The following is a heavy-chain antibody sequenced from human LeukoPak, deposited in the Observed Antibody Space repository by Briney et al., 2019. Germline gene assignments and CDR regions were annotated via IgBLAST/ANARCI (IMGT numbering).Heavy chain of an antibody. V-gene: IGHV4-39*01. CDR2: IYYSGST. CDR3: ARPTSSGWYRPFDY. D-gene: IGHD6-19*01. J-gene: IGHJ4*02. Sequence: SETLSLTCTVSGGSISSSSHYWGWIRQPPGKGLEWIGSIYYSGSTYYNPSLKSRVTISVDTSKNQFSLRLSSVTAADTAVYFCARPTSSGWYRPFDYWGQGTLVTVSS. CDR1: GGSISSSSHY.